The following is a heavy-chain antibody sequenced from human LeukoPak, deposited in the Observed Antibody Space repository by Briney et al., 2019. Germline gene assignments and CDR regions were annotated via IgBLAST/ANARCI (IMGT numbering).Heavy chain of an antibody. CDR1: GYTFTKYG. D-gene: IGHD2-15*01. CDR2: ISVYNGNT. V-gene: IGHV1-18*01. CDR3: ATSIVVVVAALRH. Sequence: GASVKVSCKASGYTFTKYGISWVRQAPGQGLEWMGWISVYNGNTNYAQKLQGRVTMTTDISTSTAYMELRSLRSDDTAVYYCATSIVVVVAALRHWGQGTLVTVSS. J-gene: IGHJ4*02.